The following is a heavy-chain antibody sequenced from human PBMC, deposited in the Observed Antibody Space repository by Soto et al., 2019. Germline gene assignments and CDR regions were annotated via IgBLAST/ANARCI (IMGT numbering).Heavy chain of an antibody. Sequence: GGSQRLCCAASGLTSTTSWMNWVRQAPGKGLEWVANIKEDGSEKYYVDSVEGRFTISRDNAKNSLYLQMTSLRAEDTALYYCARGWGYFDSSGFPYLYAMDVWGQGSTVPVSS. CDR3: ARGWGYFDSSGFPYLYAMDV. V-gene: IGHV3-7*01. CDR1: GLTSTTSW. D-gene: IGHD3-22*01. CDR2: IKEDGSEK. J-gene: IGHJ6*02.